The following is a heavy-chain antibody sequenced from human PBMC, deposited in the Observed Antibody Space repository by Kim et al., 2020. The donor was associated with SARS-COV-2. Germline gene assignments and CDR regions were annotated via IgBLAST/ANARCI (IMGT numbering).Heavy chain of an antibody. J-gene: IGHJ3*02. CDR1: GDSVSSDSTT. Sequence: SQTLSLTCAISGDSVSSDSTTWTWIRQSPSRGLELLGRTYYMSKPSRWYYDYANSVKSRITISPETSRNHFSLRLNSLTSETTTVYYCAKEGIW. V-gene: IGHV6-1*01. CDR3: AKEGI. CDR2: TYYMSKPSRWYY.